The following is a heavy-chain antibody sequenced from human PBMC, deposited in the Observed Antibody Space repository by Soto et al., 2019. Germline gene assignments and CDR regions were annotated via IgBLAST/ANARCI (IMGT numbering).Heavy chain of an antibody. CDR1: GYSFTSYW. J-gene: IGHJ5*02. D-gene: IGHD6-19*01. CDR2: IYPGDSDT. V-gene: IGHV5-51*01. Sequence: GESLKISCKGSGYSFTSYWIGWVRQMPGKGLEWMGIIYPGDSDTRYSPSFQGQVTISADKSISTAYLQWSSLKASDTAMYYCARHIIRYSSGWQSYTYNWFDTWGQGTLVTVSS. CDR3: ARHIIRYSSGWQSYTYNWFDT.